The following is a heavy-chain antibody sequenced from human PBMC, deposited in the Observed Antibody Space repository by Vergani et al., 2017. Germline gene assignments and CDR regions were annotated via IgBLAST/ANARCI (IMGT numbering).Heavy chain of an antibody. J-gene: IGHJ3*02. CDR3: ASLYNWDYEEVRAVDI. CDR2: IYYSGST. D-gene: IGHD1-7*01. Sequence: QLQLQESGPGLVKPSETLSLTCTVSGGSISSSSYYWGWIRQPPGKGLEWIGSIYYSGSTYYNPSLKSRVTISVDTSKNQFSLKLSSVTAADTAVYYCASLYNWDYEEVRAVDIWGQGTMVTVSS. CDR1: GGSISSSSYY. V-gene: IGHV4-39*01.